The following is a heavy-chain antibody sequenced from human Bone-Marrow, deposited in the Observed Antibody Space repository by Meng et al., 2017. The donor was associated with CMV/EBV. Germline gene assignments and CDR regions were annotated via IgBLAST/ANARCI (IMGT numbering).Heavy chain of an antibody. J-gene: IGHJ3*02. CDR3: ATDLGKIASRPGAFNI. CDR2: ISSSSSTI. Sequence: GESLKISCAASGFTFDDYAMHWVRQAPGKGLEWVSYISSSSSTIYYADSVKGRFTISRDNAKNSLYLQMNSLRAEDTAVYHCATDLGKIASRPGAFNIWSQGTMVTVSS. V-gene: IGHV3-48*04. D-gene: IGHD6-6*01. CDR1: GFTFDDYA.